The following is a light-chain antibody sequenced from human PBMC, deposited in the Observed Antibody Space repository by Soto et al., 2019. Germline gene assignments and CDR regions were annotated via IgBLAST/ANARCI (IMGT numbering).Light chain of an antibody. CDR3: QQYNLWPQT. J-gene: IGKJ1*01. CDR2: GAS. Sequence: EIVMTQSPATLSVSPGERATLSCRASQSVSSNLAWYQRKPGQAPRLLIYGASTRATGIPARFGGSGSGTDFTLTISSLQSEDFAVYYCQQYNLWPQTFGQGTNVEIK. V-gene: IGKV3-15*01. CDR1: QSVSSN.